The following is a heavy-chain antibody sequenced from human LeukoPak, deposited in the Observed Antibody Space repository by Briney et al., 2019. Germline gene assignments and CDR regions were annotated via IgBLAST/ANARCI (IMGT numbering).Heavy chain of an antibody. D-gene: IGHD5-24*01. J-gene: IGHJ4*02. Sequence: PGGSLRLSCAASGFTFDDYAMNWVRQAPGKGLEWVSAISGSGAGTYYADSVKGRFTISRDNSKNTLYLQMNILRAEDTAVYYCAKDQPRGGDNYNYYQIDYWGQGTLVTVSS. CDR2: ISGSGAGT. CDR3: AKDQPRGGDNYNYYQIDY. CDR1: GFTFDDYA. V-gene: IGHV3-23*01.